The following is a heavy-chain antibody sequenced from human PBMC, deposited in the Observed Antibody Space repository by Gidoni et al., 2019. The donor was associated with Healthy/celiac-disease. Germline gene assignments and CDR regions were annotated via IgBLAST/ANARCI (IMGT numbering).Heavy chain of an antibody. CDR3: ARDRMEAEAVAGLRRYYYYYYGMDV. CDR2: TYYRSKWYN. V-gene: IGHV6-1*01. J-gene: IGHJ6*02. Sequence: PSRGLAWLGRTYYRSKWYNDYAVSVKSRITINPDTSKNQFSLQLNSVTPEDTAVYYCARDRMEAEAVAGLRRYYYYYYGMDVWGQGTTVTVSS. D-gene: IGHD6-19*01.